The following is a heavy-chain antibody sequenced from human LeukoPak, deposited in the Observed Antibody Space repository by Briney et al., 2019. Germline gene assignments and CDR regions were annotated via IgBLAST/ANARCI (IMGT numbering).Heavy chain of an antibody. J-gene: IGHJ4*02. Sequence: GGSLRLSCAASGFTVSSKYVSWVRQAPGKGLEWVSVIFRDGSMYYAESVKGRFTISRDNSKNTLYLQMNSLRAEDTAVYYCASSTMVRERYYFDCWGQGTLVTVSS. CDR3: ASSTMVRERYYFDC. D-gene: IGHD3-10*01. CDR1: GFTVSSKY. V-gene: IGHV3-53*01. CDR2: IFRDGSM.